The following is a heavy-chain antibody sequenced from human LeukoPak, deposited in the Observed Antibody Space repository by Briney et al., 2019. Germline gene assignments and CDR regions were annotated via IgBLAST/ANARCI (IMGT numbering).Heavy chain of an antibody. Sequence: ASVKVSCKAPGYTFTKYGITWVRQAPGQGPEWMGWISGYNGNTNYAQKLQGRVIMTTDTSTSTAYMELRSLRSDDTAVYYCARVVGGDNDAFDVWGQGTMVTVSS. CDR1: GYTFTKYG. CDR3: ARVVGGDNDAFDV. V-gene: IGHV1-18*01. J-gene: IGHJ3*01. CDR2: ISGYNGNT. D-gene: IGHD3-16*01.